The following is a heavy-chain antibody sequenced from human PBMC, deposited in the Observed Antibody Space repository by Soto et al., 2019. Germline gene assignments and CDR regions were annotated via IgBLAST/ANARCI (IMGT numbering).Heavy chain of an antibody. CDR2: IKSKTDGGTT. Sequence: GGSLRLSCAASGFTFTNAWMSWVRQAPGKGLEWVGRIKSKTDGGTTDYAAPVKGRFTISRDDSKNTLYLQMNSLKTEDTAVYYCTTARGTYGAEYFQHWGQGTLVTAPQ. CDR3: TTARGTYGAEYFQH. CDR1: GFTFTNAW. J-gene: IGHJ1*01. V-gene: IGHV3-15*01. D-gene: IGHD4-17*01.